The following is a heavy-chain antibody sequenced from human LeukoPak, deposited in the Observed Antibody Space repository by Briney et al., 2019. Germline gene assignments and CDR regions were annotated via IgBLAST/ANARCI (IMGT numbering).Heavy chain of an antibody. CDR1: GYSISRGYF. CDR2: FYHSGRN. D-gene: IGHD1-26*01. CDR3: ARDYKVLKGFVPREVGATGGWFDP. Sequence: SETLSLTCTVSGYSISRGYFWGWIRQPPGKGLEWIGTFYHSGRNYYKSSLKSRVTISVDTSKNQFSLKLSSVTAADTAVYYCARDYKVLKGFVPREVGATGGWFDPWGQGTLVTVSS. V-gene: IGHV4-38-2*02. J-gene: IGHJ5*02.